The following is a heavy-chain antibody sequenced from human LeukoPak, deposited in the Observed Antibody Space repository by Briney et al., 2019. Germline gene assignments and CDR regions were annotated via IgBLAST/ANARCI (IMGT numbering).Heavy chain of an antibody. D-gene: IGHD2-15*01. V-gene: IGHV4-39*07. Sequence: SETLSLTCTVSGGSISSSSYYWGWIRQPPGKGLEWIGSIYYSGSTYYNPSLKSRVTISVDTSKNQFSLKLSSVTAADTAVYYCARSTYCSGGSCSHNWFDPWGRGTLVTVSS. CDR3: ARSTYCSGGSCSHNWFDP. CDR2: IYYSGST. J-gene: IGHJ5*02. CDR1: GGSISSSSYY.